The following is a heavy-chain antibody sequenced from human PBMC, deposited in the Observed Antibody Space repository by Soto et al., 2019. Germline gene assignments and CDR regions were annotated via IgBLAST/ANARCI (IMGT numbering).Heavy chain of an antibody. V-gene: IGHV3-30-3*01. CDR1: GFTFSSYA. D-gene: IGHD3-3*02. CDR3: ARGIRDGGPYYFDY. CDR2: ISYDGSNK. Sequence: LRLSCAASGFTFSSYAMHLVRQAPGKGLEWVAVISYDGSNKYYADSVKGRFTISRDNSKNTLYLQMNSLRAEDTAVYYCARGIRDGGPYYFDYWGQGTLVTVSS. J-gene: IGHJ4*02.